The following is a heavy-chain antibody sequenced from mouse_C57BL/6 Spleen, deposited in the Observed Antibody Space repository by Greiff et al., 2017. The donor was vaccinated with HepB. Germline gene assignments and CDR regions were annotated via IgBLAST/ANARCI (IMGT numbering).Heavy chain of an antibody. CDR2: IHPNSGST. CDR3: ARSGIYGSSCLGY. CDR1: GYTFTSYW. D-gene: IGHD1-1*01. V-gene: IGHV1-64*01. Sequence: QVQLKQPGAELVKPGASVKLSCKASGYTFTSYWMHWVKQRPGQGLEWIGMIHPNSGSTNYNEKFKSKATLTVDKSSSTAYMQLSSLTSEDSAVYYCARSGIYGSSCLGYWGQGTSVPVSS. J-gene: IGHJ4*01.